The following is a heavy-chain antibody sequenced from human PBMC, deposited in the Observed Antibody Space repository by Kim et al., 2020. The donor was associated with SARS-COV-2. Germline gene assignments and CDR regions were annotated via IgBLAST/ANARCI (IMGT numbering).Heavy chain of an antibody. V-gene: IGHV3-23*01. J-gene: IGHJ4*02. D-gene: IGHD1-26*01. CDR2: MNPSGGNT. CDR3: AKRNIGGSDEN. Sequence: GGSLRLSCAASGFTFSSNDMTWVRQAPGKGLEWVSIMNPSGGNTFYADFAKGRFTISRDNSKNTLQQEMNSLRAEETAVYYCAKRNIGGSDENCGQGALV. CDR1: GFTFSSND.